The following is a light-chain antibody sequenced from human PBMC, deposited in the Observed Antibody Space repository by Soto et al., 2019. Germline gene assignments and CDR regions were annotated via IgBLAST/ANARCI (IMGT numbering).Light chain of an antibody. J-gene: IGLJ2*01. Sequence: QSALTQPASASGSPGQSITISCTGTSSDVGSYNIVSWYQQHPGKAPKLMIYEGSKRPSGVSNRFSGSKSGNTASLTISGLQAEDEADYYCCSYAGSSTLVVFGGGTKLTVL. CDR1: SSDVGSYNI. CDR3: CSYAGSSTLVV. V-gene: IGLV2-23*01. CDR2: EGS.